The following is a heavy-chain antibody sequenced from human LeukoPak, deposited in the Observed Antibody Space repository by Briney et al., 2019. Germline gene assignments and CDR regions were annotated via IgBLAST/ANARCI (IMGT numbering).Heavy chain of an antibody. CDR2: ISGSGGST. CDR3: TKDTRYSGTYWSAFDI. D-gene: IGHD1-26*01. J-gene: IGHJ3*02. CDR1: GFTFSSYA. Sequence: GGSLRLSCAASGFTFSSYAMNWVRQAPGKGLEWVSAISGSGGSTYYADSVTGRFTISRDNSKNTLYLQMNSLRAEDTAVYYCTKDTRYSGTYWSAFDIWGQGTLVTVSS. V-gene: IGHV3-23*01.